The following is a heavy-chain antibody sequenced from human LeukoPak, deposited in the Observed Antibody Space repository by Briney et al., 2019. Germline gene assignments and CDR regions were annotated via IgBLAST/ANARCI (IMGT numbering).Heavy chain of an antibody. CDR2: IIPIFGTA. CDR3: ARDKPRGVWSGSKADYYYYYMDV. V-gene: IGHV1-69*05. Sequence: SVKVSCKASGGTFSSYAISWVRQAPGQGLEWMGGIIPIFGTANYAQKFQGRVTITTDESTSTAYMELSSLRSADTAVYYCARDKPRGVWSGSKADYYYYYMDVWGKGTTVTVSS. J-gene: IGHJ6*03. D-gene: IGHD3-3*01. CDR1: GGTFSSYA.